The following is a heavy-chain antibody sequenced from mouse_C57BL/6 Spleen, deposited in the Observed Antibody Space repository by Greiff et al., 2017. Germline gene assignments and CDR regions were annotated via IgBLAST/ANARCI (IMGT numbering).Heavy chain of an antibody. CDR2: IYPGDGNT. CDR3: ARSYDYSFDY. J-gene: IGHJ2*01. D-gene: IGHD2-4*01. Sequence: VQLQESGAELVKPGASVKISCKASGYAFSSYWMNWVKQRPGKGLEWIGQIYPGDGNTNYNGKFKGKATLTADKSSSTADMQLSSLTSESSAVYFCARSYDYSFDYWGQGTTLTVSS. CDR1: GYAFSSYW. V-gene: IGHV1-80*01.